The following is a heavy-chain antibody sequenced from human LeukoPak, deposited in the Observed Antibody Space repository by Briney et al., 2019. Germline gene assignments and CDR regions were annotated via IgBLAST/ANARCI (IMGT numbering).Heavy chain of an antibody. CDR1: GYSISSGYY. CDR2: IYHSGST. CDR3: ARDAAGFDP. V-gene: IGHV4-38-2*02. J-gene: IGHJ5*02. Sequence: SETLSLTCTVSGYSISSGYYWGWIRQPPGKGLEWIGSIYHSGSTYYNPSLKSRVTISVDTSKNQFSLKLGSVTAADTAVYYCARDAAGFDPWGQGTLVTVSS. D-gene: IGHD1-14*01.